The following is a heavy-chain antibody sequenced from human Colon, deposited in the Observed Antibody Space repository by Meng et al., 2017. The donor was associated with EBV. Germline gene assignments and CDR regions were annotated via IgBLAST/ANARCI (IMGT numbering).Heavy chain of an antibody. V-gene: IGHV7-4-1*02. D-gene: IGHD3-22*01. Sequence: VQLVQLGEEFKKPGASVKVSCKASGYTFINYAINWVRQAPGQGLGWMGWINTHTGNPTYGQGFTGRFVLSSDTSVSTANLQISSLKAEDTAVYYCARGGPYPDSSGFHWYFDLWGRGTLVTVSS. CDR1: GYTFINYA. CDR3: ARGGPYPDSSGFHWYFDL. J-gene: IGHJ2*01. CDR2: INTHTGNP.